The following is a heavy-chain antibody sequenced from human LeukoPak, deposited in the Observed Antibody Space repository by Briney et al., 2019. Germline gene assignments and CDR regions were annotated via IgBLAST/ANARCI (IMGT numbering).Heavy chain of an antibody. CDR3: ARTKPYCGGDCYSEAFDI. Sequence: ASVKVSCKASGYTFTGYYMHWVRQAPGQGLEWMGWINPNSGGTNYAQKFQGRVTMTRDTSISTAYMELSRLRSDDTAVYYCARTKPYCGGDCYSEAFDIWGQGTMVTVSS. V-gene: IGHV1-2*02. J-gene: IGHJ3*02. CDR2: INPNSGGT. CDR1: GYTFTGYY. D-gene: IGHD2-21*01.